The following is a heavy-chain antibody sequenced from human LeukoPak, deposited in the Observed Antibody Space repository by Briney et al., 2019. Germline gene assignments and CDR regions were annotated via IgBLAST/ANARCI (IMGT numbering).Heavy chain of an antibody. CDR1: GFTFSSYG. V-gene: IGHV3-30*18. CDR3: AKDIVGYCSGGSCYGLDY. J-gene: IGHJ4*02. Sequence: GGSLRLSCAASGFTFSSYGMHWVRQAPGKGLEWVAVISYDGSNKYYADSVKGRFTISRDNSKNTLYLQMNSLRAEDTAVYYCAKDIVGYCSGGSCYGLDYWGQGTLVTVSS. D-gene: IGHD2-15*01. CDR2: ISYDGSNK.